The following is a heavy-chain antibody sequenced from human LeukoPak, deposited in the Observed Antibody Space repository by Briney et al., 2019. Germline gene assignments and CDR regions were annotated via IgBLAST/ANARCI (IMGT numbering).Heavy chain of an antibody. CDR2: INTDSSSI. V-gene: IGHV3-48*03. CDR3: VRDATLIPGTVYFDY. Sequence: GGSLRLSCAASGFTFNIYEMNWVRQAPGKGLEWISHINTDSSSIHYADSMKGRFTISRDNAKNSLYLQMNNLRGEDTAIYYCVRDATLIPGTVYFDYWGQGALVTVSS. D-gene: IGHD2-15*01. CDR1: GFTFNIYE. J-gene: IGHJ4*02.